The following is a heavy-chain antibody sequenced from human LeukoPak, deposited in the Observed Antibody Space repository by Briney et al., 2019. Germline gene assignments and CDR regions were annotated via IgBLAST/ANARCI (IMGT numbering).Heavy chain of an antibody. CDR1: GDSISSYY. J-gene: IGHJ4*02. CDR2: IYYGGST. CDR3: ARLKAVAGTYYFDY. V-gene: IGHV4-59*08. D-gene: IGHD6-19*01. Sequence: SETLSLTCTVSGDSISSYYWSWIRQPPGKGLEWIGYIYYGGSTNYNPSLKSRVTISVDTSKNQFSLKLSSVTAADTAVYYCARLKAVAGTYYFDYWGQGTLVTVSS.